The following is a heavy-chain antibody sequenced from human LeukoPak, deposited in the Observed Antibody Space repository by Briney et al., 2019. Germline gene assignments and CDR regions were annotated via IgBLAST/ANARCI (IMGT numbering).Heavy chain of an antibody. Sequence: TGGSLRLSCAASGFTLSSYAMHWVRQAPGKGLEWVAVISYDGSNKYYADSVKGRFTISRDNSKNTLYLQMNSLRAEDTAVYYCARAPYYYDSSGYLGYWGQGTLVTVSS. CDR2: ISYDGSNK. J-gene: IGHJ4*02. V-gene: IGHV3-30-3*01. CDR3: ARAPYYYDSSGYLGY. CDR1: GFTLSSYA. D-gene: IGHD3-22*01.